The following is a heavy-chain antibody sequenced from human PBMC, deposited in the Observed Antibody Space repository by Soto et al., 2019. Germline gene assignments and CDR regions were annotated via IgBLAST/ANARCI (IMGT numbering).Heavy chain of an antibody. CDR3: GVVFYYYGSGSDS. D-gene: IGHD3-10*01. Sequence: QVQLVQSGAEVKKPGASVKVPCKASGYNFTDYALHWVRQAPGQGLEWMGWINPDNSNTKYSQKFQGRVTISSDTSANTAYMELRSLTSEDTAVYYCGVVFYYYGSGSDSWGQGTLVIASS. CDR2: INPDNSNT. J-gene: IGHJ5*02. V-gene: IGHV1-3*01. CDR1: GYNFTDYA.